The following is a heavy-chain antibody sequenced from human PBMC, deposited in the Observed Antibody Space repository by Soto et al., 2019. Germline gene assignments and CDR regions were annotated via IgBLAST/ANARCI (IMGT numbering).Heavy chain of an antibody. CDR3: ARDYCGGDCYPGYFDY. J-gene: IGHJ4*02. CDR1: GDTISTGGYT. V-gene: IGHV4-30-2*01. Sequence: PSETLSPTCDVSGDTISTGGYTWAWILQPPGEALEWIGHTYHSGNTYYNPSLKSRVIISVDRPKNQFSLKVRSVTAADTAVYYCARDYCGGDCYPGYFDYWGQGTLVTVSS. CDR2: TYHSGNT. D-gene: IGHD2-21*02.